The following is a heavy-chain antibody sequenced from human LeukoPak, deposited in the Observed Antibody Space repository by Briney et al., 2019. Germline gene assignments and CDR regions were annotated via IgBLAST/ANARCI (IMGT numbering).Heavy chain of an antibody. V-gene: IGHV1-2*02. D-gene: IGHD4-4*01. CDR2: INPNSGGT. Sequence: ASVKVSCKASGYTFTGYYMHWVRQAPGQGLEWMGWINPNSGGTNYAQKFQGRVTMTRDTSISTAYMELSRLRSDDTAVYYCAGEFSNYLYYFDYWGQGTLVTVSS. J-gene: IGHJ4*02. CDR3: AGEFSNYLYYFDY. CDR1: GYTFTGYY.